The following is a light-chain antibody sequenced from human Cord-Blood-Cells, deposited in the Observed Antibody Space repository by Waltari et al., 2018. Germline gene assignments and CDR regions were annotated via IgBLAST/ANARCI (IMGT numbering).Light chain of an antibody. CDR1: QIVLYSSNNKNY. J-gene: IGKJ1*01. Sequence: DIVMTQSPDSLAVSLGERATINRKSSQIVLYSSNNKNYLAWYQQKPGQPPKLLIYWASTRESGVPDRFSGSGSGTDFTLTISSLQAEDVAVYYCQQYYSTPWTFGQGTKVEIK. CDR3: QQYYSTPWT. CDR2: WAS. V-gene: IGKV4-1*01.